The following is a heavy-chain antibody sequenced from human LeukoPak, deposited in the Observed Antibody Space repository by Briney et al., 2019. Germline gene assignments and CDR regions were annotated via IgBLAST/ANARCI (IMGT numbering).Heavy chain of an antibody. CDR1: GFPFGSYV. Sequence: GGSLRLSCEGSGFPFGSYVMSWVRQAPGKGLEWIAYINHNAEMIFYPDLVKGRFTISRDNPKKSLYLQMNALRYEDTAIYYCARDHDWAFDLWGQGTLVTVSS. CDR2: INHNAEMI. CDR3: ARDHDWAFDL. J-gene: IGHJ4*02. V-gene: IGHV3-48*02. D-gene: IGHD3-9*01.